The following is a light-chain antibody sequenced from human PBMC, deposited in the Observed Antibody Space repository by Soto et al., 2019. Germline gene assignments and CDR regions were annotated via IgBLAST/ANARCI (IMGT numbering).Light chain of an antibody. J-gene: IGLJ1*01. CDR2: EVS. Sequence: SALTQPASVSVSPGQSITISCTGTSSDVGSYNLVSWYQQHPGKAPKLMIYEVSKRPSGVSNRFSGSKSGNTASLTISGLQAEDEADYYCCSYAGSSLYVFGTGTKVTVL. CDR3: CSYAGSSLYV. CDR1: SSDVGSYNL. V-gene: IGLV2-23*02.